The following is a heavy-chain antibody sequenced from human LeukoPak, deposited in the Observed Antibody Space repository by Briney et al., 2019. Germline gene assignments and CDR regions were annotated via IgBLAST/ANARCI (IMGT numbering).Heavy chain of an antibody. CDR1: GFTVITND. V-gene: IGHV3-53*01. CDR3: ARGVEPLAANTLAY. D-gene: IGHD1-14*01. Sequence: GGSLRLSCAASGFTVITNDMAWVRQAPGKGLEWVSVLYSDGNTKYADSVQGRFTISRDNSQNTLYLEMNSLSPDDTAVYYCARGVEPLAANTLAYWGQGTLVTVSS. CDR2: LYSDGNT. J-gene: IGHJ4*02.